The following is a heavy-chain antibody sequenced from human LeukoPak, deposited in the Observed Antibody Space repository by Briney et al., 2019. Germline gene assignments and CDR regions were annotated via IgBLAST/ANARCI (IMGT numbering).Heavy chain of an antibody. CDR3: ARWEYCSSTSCYDESETFDY. CDR2: ISAYNGNT. CDR1: GYTFTTYA. V-gene: IGHV1-18*01. J-gene: IGHJ4*02. D-gene: IGHD2-2*01. Sequence: ASVKVSCKASGYTFTTYAISWVRQAPGQGLEWMGWISAYNGNTNHAQRLQGRVTMTTDTSTSTAYLELRSLRSDDTAVYYCARWEYCSSTSCYDESETFDYWGQGTLVTVSS.